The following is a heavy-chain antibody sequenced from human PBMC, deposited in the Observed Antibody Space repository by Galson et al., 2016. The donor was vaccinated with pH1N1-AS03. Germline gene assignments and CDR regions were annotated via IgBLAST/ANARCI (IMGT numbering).Heavy chain of an antibody. CDR2: ISASGGDT. J-gene: IGHJ4*02. CDR1: GFSFNTFA. D-gene: IGHD6-25*01. CDR3: ARTLAASGYYFDS. V-gene: IGHV3-23*01. Sequence: LRLSCAASGFSFNTFAMSWVRQAQGKGLEWVSSISASGGDTYYADSVKGRFTISRDNAKNSLYLQMNSLRAEDTAVYYCARTLAASGYYFDSWGQGTLVTVSS.